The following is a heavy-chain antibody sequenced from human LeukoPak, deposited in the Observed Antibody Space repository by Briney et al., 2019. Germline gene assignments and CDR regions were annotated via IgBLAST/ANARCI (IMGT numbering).Heavy chain of an antibody. J-gene: IGHJ3*02. D-gene: IGHD1-26*01. V-gene: IGHV1-46*01. CDR2: IYPTGGST. CDR1: GYTFTSYY. CDR3: ARGLIVAATAGAFDM. Sequence: ASVKVSCKASGYTFTSYYMHWVRQAPGEGLEWMGIIYPTGGSTSYAQKFQGRVTMTRDTSTSTVYMELSSLRSEDTAVYYCARGLIVAATAGAFDMWGQGTMVTVSS.